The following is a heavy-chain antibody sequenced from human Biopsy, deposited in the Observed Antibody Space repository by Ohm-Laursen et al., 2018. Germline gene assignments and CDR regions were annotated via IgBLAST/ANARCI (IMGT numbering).Heavy chain of an antibody. CDR2: IYYDGIT. D-gene: IGHD3-22*01. CDR3: ARDRGGYNYYYAMDV. V-gene: IGHV4-59*12. J-gene: IGHJ6*02. Sequence: SDTLSLTCTVSGGSISSYYWNWIRQPPGKGLEWIGNIYYDGITYYNPSLKSRVAMSVDTSKNQFSLKLSSVTAADTAVYYCARDRGGYNYYYAMDVWGQGTTVTVSS. CDR1: GGSISSYY.